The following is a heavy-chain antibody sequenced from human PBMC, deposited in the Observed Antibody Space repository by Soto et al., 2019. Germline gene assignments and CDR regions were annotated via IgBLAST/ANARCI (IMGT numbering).Heavy chain of an antibody. CDR2: IYNPGSTA. J-gene: IGHJ4*02. CDR3: VRGNTGYGNFDY. CDR1: GFTFSSYW. Sequence: GGFMRLSCAVYGFTFSSYWMDWVRQAPGKGLVWVARIYNPGSTASYADSVKGRFTISRDNAKNTLYLQMSNLTVEDTAVFYCVRGNTGYGNFDYWGQGILVTVSS. V-gene: IGHV3-74*01. D-gene: IGHD2-8*02.